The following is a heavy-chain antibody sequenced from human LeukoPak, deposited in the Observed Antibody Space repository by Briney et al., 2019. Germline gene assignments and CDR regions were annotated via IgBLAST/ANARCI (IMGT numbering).Heavy chain of an antibody. Sequence: SETLSLTCTVSRASVSSYYWSWIRKPPGKGLEWIGFSARTGSSSYNTSLKSRVSTSVDKSMNHFSLRLTSVTTADTAVYYCARYYADVNGYYYYYDYWGQGTLVTVSS. V-gene: IGHV4-59*02. J-gene: IGHJ4*02. CDR2: SARTGSS. CDR3: ARYYADVNGYYYYYDY. CDR1: RASVSSYY. D-gene: IGHD3-22*01.